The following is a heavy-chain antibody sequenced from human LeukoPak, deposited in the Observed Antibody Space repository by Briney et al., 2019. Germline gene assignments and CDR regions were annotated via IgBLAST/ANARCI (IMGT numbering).Heavy chain of an antibody. CDR2: IYTSGST. CDR3: ARQIASMVRGVTLQYFDY. Sequence: PSETLSLTCTVSGGSISSYYWSWIRQPAGKGLEWIGRIYTSGSTNYNPSLKSRVTMSVDTSKNQFSLKLSSVTAADTAVYYCARQIASMVRGVTLQYFDYWGQGTLVTVSS. V-gene: IGHV4-4*07. CDR1: GGSISSYY. D-gene: IGHD3-10*01. J-gene: IGHJ4*02.